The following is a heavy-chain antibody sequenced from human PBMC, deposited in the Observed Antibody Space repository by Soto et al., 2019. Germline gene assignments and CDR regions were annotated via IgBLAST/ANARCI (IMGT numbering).Heavy chain of an antibody. D-gene: IGHD2-15*01. CDR2: IIPIFGTA. V-gene: IGHV1-69*13. CDR1: GGTFSSYA. J-gene: IGHJ6*02. Sequence: ASVKVSCKASGGTFSSYAISWVRQAPGQGLEWMGGIIPIFGTANYAQKFQGRVTITADESTSTAYMELSSLRSEDTAVYYCARGGYCSGGSCVYYYYGMDVWGQGTTVTVSS. CDR3: ARGGYCSGGSCVYYYYGMDV.